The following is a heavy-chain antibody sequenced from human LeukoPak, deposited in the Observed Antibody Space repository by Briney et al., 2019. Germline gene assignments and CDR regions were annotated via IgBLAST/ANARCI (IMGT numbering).Heavy chain of an antibody. V-gene: IGHV4-59*01. CDR2: IYYSGST. CDR1: GGSISSYY. CDR3: AREGYCSSTSCSGWENWFDP. Sequence: SETLSLTCTVSGGSISSYYWSWIRQPPGKGLEWIGYIYYSGSTNYNPSLKSRVTISVDTSKNQFSLKLSSVTAADTAVYYCAREGYCSSTSCSGWENWFDPWGQGTLVTVSS. J-gene: IGHJ5*02. D-gene: IGHD2-2*01.